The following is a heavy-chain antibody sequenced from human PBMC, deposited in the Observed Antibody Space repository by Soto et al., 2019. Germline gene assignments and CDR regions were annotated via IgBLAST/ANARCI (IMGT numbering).Heavy chain of an antibody. CDR3: AREGSSSWYHYYGMDV. D-gene: IGHD6-13*01. V-gene: IGHV1-46*01. Sequence: ASVKVSCKASGYTFTSYYMHWVRQAPGQGLEWMGIINPSGGSTSYAQKFQGRVTMTRDTSTSTVYMELSSLRSEDTAVYYCAREGSSSWYHYYGMDVWGQGTKVTVSS. CDR2: INPSGGST. J-gene: IGHJ6*02. CDR1: GYTFTSYY.